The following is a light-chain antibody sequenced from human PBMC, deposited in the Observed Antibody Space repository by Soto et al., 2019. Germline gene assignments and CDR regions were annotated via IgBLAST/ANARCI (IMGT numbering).Light chain of an antibody. CDR2: GAS. J-gene: IGKJ2*01. V-gene: IGKV3-20*01. CDR1: QRITWDY. Sequence: EIVLTQSPDTLSLSPGERATLSCRAGQRITWDYIAWYQQKPGQAPRLLIYGASTRATGIPDRFSGSGSGTDFTLTISRLEPEDFAVYYCQHYGGAPYTFGQGTNLEIK. CDR3: QHYGGAPYT.